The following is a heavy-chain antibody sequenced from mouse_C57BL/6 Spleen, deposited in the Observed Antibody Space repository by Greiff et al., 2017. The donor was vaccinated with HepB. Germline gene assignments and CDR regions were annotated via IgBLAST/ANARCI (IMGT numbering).Heavy chain of an antibody. CDR2: INPNNGGT. V-gene: IGHV1-26*01. D-gene: IGHD2-4*01. CDR1: GYTFTDYY. Sequence: EVQLQQSGPELVKPGASVKISCKASGYTFTDYYMNWVKQSHGKSLEWIGDINPNNGGTSYNQKFKGKATLTVDKSSSTAYMELRSLTSEDSAVYYCARGDGLRRGDYWGQGTTLTVSS. J-gene: IGHJ2*01. CDR3: ARGDGLRRGDY.